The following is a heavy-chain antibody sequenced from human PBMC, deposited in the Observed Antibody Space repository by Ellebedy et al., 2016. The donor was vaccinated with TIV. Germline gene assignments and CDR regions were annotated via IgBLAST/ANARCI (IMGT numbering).Heavy chain of an antibody. CDR2: ISGSGGST. Sequence: GESLKISXAAPGFTFSSYAMSWVRQAPGQGLEWVSAISGSGGSTFYADSVKGRFTISRDNSKNTLYLQMNSLRAEDTAVYYCANVWSGYCPFDYWGQGTLVTVST. CDR3: ANVWSGYCPFDY. D-gene: IGHD3-3*01. CDR1: GFTFSSYA. J-gene: IGHJ4*02. V-gene: IGHV3-23*01.